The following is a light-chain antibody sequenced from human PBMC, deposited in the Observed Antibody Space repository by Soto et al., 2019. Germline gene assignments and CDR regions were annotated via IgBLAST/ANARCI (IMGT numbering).Light chain of an antibody. CDR1: QGINIY. Sequence: DIQMTQSPSSLSASVGDRVTITCRASQGINIYLACYQQKPGTVPKLLIYSASTLQSAVPSRFSGSGAGTNVTLTISSRQAEEVATCYCQKYNAAPWTIGQGTKVEIK. CDR2: SAS. V-gene: IGKV1-27*01. CDR3: QKYNAAPWT. J-gene: IGKJ1*01.